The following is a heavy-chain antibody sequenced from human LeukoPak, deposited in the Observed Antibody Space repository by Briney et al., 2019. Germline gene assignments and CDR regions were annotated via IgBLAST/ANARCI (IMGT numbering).Heavy chain of an antibody. CDR3: AKEWELLRKYLYH. J-gene: IGHJ1*01. D-gene: IGHD1-26*01. Sequence: GASVKVSCMASGYTFTIYYLHWVRQAPGQGLDWMGWINPNSGGTTYAQNFKGRVTMTWDTSISTAYMELSRLRSDDTAVYYGAKEWELLRKYLYHWGQGTLVTVSS. V-gene: IGHV1-2*02. CDR1: GYTFTIYY. CDR2: INPNSGGT.